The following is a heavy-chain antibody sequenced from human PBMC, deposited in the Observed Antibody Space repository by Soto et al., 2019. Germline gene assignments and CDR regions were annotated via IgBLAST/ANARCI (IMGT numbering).Heavy chain of an antibody. Sequence: GGSLRLSCAASGFTFSRDGMSWVRQAPGKGLEWVSLITDNGGSTYYADSVKGRFTISRDNTKNTLFLQMNSLRAEDTAVYYCAKERATTTAFDYWGQGXLVTVS. J-gene: IGHJ4*02. CDR1: GFTFSRDG. CDR2: ITDNGGST. CDR3: AKERATTTAFDY. V-gene: IGHV3-23*01. D-gene: IGHD4-17*01.